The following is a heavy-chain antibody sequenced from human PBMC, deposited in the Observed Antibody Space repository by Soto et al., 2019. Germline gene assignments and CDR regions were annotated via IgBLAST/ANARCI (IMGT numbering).Heavy chain of an antibody. D-gene: IGHD1-1*01. CDR1: GGSISSYY. J-gene: IGHJ4*02. V-gene: IGHV4-59*08. CDR3: ARRYGYSFDY. CDR2: IYYSGST. Sequence: PEETLSLTCTVSGGSISSYYWSWIRQPPGKGLEWIGYIYYSGSTNYNPSLKSRVTISVDTSKNQFSLKLSSVTAADTAVYYCARRYGYSFDYWGQGTLVTVPS.